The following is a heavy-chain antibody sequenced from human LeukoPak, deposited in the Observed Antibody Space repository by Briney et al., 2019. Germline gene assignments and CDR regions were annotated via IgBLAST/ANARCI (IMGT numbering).Heavy chain of an antibody. CDR3: ARDKEIIVVVPAATEDYYYYGMDV. CDR2: INPNSGGT. V-gene: IGHV1-2*02. CDR1: GYTFTGYY. J-gene: IGHJ6*02. Sequence: ASVTVSCTASGYTFTGYYMHWVRQAPGQGLEWMGWINPNSGGTNYAQKFQGRVTMTRDTSISTAYMELSRLRSDDTAVYYCARDKEIIVVVPAATEDYYYYGMDVWGQGTTVTVSS. D-gene: IGHD2-2*01.